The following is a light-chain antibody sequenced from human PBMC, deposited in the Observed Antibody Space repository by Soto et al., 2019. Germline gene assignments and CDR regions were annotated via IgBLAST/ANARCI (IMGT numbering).Light chain of an antibody. J-gene: IGKJ5*01. Sequence: DIQMTQSPSSLSASVGDRVTITCRASPSIATYLNWYQHNLGEAPKLLIYAASSLQTGVPSRFSGSGSGTDFTLTISSLQPEDFAPYFCQQNYVIPITFGQGTRLEIK. CDR3: QQNYVIPIT. CDR2: AAS. V-gene: IGKV1-39*01. CDR1: PSIATY.